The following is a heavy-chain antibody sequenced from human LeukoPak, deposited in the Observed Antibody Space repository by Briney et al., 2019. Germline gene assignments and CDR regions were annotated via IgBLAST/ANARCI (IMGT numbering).Heavy chain of an antibody. CDR1: GGSFSGYY. CDR3: ARRENSKTDS. D-gene: IGHD4-23*01. Sequence: SETLSLTCAVYGGSFSGYYWSWIRQPPGKGLEWIAEINHIGSANYNPSLKSRVTISVDTSKNQFSLKLSSVTAADTAVYYCARRENSKTDSWGQGTLVTVSS. J-gene: IGHJ4*02. V-gene: IGHV4-34*01. CDR2: INHIGSA.